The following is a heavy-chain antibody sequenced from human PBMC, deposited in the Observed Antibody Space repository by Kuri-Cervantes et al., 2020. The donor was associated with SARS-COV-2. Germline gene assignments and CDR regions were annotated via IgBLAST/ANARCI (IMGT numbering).Heavy chain of an antibody. D-gene: IGHD7-27*01. CDR3: AKRSGWGYFDY. J-gene: IGHJ4*02. Sequence: GESLKISCAASGFTFSSYAMSWVRQAPGKGLEWVSAISGSGGSTYYADSVKGRFTISRDNSKNTLYLQMNSLRAEDTAVYYRAKRSGWGYFDYWGQGTLVTVSS. V-gene: IGHV3-23*01. CDR2: ISGSGGST. CDR1: GFTFSSYA.